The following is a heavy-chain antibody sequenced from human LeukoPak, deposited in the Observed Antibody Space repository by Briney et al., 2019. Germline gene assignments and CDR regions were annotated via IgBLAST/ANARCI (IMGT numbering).Heavy chain of an antibody. V-gene: IGHV3-21*01. CDR1: GFSIKTYS. CDR3: AKLRDTVTSASDY. J-gene: IGHJ4*02. D-gene: IGHD4-17*01. Sequence: GGSLRLSCAASGFSIKTYSMTWVRQAPGKGLEWVSTISSSGGYIYYADPVKGRFTISRDTAKNSLYLQMNSLRVEDTAVYNCAKLRDTVTSASDYWGQGTLVTVSS. CDR2: ISSSGGYI.